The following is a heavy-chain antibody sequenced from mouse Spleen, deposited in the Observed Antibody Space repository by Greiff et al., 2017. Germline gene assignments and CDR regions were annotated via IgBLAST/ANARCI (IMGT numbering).Heavy chain of an antibody. V-gene: IGHV5-9*01. Sequence: EVMVVESGGGLVKLGGSLKLSCAASGFTFSSYAMSWVRQTPEKRLEWVATISSGGGNTYYPDSVKGRFTISRDNAKNTLYLQMSSLKSEDTAMYYCARRPTGYFDYWGQGTTLTVSS. CDR3: ARRPTGYFDY. CDR1: GFTFSSYA. CDR2: ISSGGGNT. J-gene: IGHJ2*01. D-gene: IGHD4-1*02.